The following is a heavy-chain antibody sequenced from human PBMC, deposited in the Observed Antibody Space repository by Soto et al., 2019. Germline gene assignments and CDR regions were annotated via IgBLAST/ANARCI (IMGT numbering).Heavy chain of an antibody. V-gene: IGHV3-20*04. J-gene: IGHJ6*02. CDR3: ARVRNCTNGVCYSSYYYDGMDV. CDR1: GFTFDDYG. CDR2: INWNGGST. Sequence: EVQLVESGGGVVRPGGSLRLSCAASGFTFDDYGMSWVRQAPGKGLEWVSGINWNGGSTGYADSVKGRFTISRDNAKNSLYLQMNSLRAEDTALYYCARVRNCTNGVCYSSYYYDGMDVWGQGTTVTVSS. D-gene: IGHD2-8*01.